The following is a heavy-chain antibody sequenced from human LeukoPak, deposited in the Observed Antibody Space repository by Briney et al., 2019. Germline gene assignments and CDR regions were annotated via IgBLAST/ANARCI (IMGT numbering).Heavy chain of an antibody. V-gene: IGHV4-4*07. CDR1: GGSISSYY. D-gene: IGHD6-13*01. CDR2: IYTSGST. CDR3: ARVQQQLEWSSSYYYYMDV. J-gene: IGHJ6*03. Sequence: SEALSLTCTVSGGSISSYYWSWIRQPAGKGLEWIGRIYTSGSTNYNPSLKSRVTMSVDTSKNQFSLKLSSVTAADTAVYYCARVQQQLEWSSSYYYYMDVWGKGTTVTVSS.